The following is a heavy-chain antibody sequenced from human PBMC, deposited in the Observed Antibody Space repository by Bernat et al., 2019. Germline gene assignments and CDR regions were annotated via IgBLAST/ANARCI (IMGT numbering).Heavy chain of an antibody. D-gene: IGHD3-9*01. CDR1: GFTFSSYA. CDR3: ARAGGDILTGLLF. J-gene: IGHJ4*02. Sequence: EVQLVESGGGLVQPGGSLRLSCAASGFTFSSYAMSWVRQAPGKGLEWVSVIYTGGSTYYADSVKGRFTISRDNSKNTLYLQMNSLRAEDTAVYYCARAGGDILTGLLFWGQGTQVTVSS. V-gene: IGHV3-66*01. CDR2: IYTGGST.